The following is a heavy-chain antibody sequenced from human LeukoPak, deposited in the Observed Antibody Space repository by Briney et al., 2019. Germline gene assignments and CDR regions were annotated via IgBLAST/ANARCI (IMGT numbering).Heavy chain of an antibody. CDR1: GCSISSGYY. CDR3: ARGVTMVRGAAYFDY. D-gene: IGHD3-10*01. J-gene: IGHJ4*02. V-gene: IGHV4-38-2*01. CDR2: IYHSGST. Sequence: SETLSLTCAVSGCSISSGYYWGWFRQPPGKGLEWIGGIYHSGSTYYNPSLKSRVTISVDTSKNQFSLKLSSVTAADTAVYYCARGVTMVRGAAYFDYWGQGTLVTVSS.